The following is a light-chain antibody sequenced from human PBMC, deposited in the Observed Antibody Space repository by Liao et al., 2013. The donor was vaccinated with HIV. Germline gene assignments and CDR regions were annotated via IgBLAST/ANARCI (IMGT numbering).Light chain of an antibody. CDR3: QAWDSATVV. V-gene: IGLV3-1*01. CDR1: KLGDKY. CDR2: QDN. Sequence: SYEVTQPPSVSVSPGQTASITCSGDKLGDKYVCWYQQKPGQSPVLVIYQDNKRPFGIPERFSGSNSGNTATLTISGTQALDEADYYCQAWDSATVVFGGGTKVTVL. J-gene: IGLJ3*02.